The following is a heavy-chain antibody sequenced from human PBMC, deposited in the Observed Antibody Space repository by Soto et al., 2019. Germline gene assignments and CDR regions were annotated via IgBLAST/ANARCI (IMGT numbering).Heavy chain of an antibody. V-gene: IGHV3-23*01. D-gene: IGHD6-19*01. CDR1: GFTLSSYA. CDR3: ARMERWLVDY. J-gene: IGHJ4*02. Sequence: PGGSLRLSCAASGFTLSSYAMSWVRQAPGKGLEWVSVISDSGGSTDYADSVRGRFTISRDNSKNTLSLQMNSLRAEDTAVYYCARMERWLVDYWGQGTLVTVSS. CDR2: ISDSGGST.